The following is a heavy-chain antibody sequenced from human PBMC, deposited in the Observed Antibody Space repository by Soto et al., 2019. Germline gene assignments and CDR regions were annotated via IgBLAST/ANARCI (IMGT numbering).Heavy chain of an antibody. D-gene: IGHD1-26*01. J-gene: IGHJ5*02. CDR3: AKDRSGSYYGWFDP. Sequence: GGSLRLSCAASGFTFSSYGMHWVRQAPGKGLEWVAVISYDGSNKYYADSVKGRFTISRDNSKNTLYLQMNSLRAEDTAVYYCAKDRSGSYYGWFDPWGQGTLVTVFS. V-gene: IGHV3-30*18. CDR1: GFTFSSYG. CDR2: ISYDGSNK.